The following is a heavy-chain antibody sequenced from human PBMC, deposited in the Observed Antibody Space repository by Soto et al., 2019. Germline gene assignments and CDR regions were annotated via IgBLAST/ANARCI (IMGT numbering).Heavy chain of an antibody. CDR2: ISGSGGST. Sequence: GGSLRLSCAASGFTFSSYAMSWVRQAPGKGLEWVSAISGSGGSTYYADSVKGRFTISRDNSKNTLYLQMNSLRAEDTAVYYCAKDSSAWSQMYYFDYWGQGTLVTVSS. V-gene: IGHV3-23*01. J-gene: IGHJ4*02. CDR1: GFTFSSYA. CDR3: AKDSSAWSQMYYFDY. D-gene: IGHD2-15*01.